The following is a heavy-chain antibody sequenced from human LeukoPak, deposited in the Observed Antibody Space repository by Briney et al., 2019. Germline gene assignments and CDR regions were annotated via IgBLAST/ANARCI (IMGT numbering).Heavy chain of an antibody. CDR2: MKPNSGNT. J-gene: IGHJ4*02. CDR1: GYTFTTHD. V-gene: IGHV1-8*02. D-gene: IGHD5-24*01. Sequence: GASVKVSCKASGYTFTTHDINWVRQATGQRLEWRGWMKPNSGNTGYAQKFQGRVTMTRDTAISTAYMELSSLRSEDTAVYYCARGITMTPDYWGQGTLVTVSS. CDR3: ARGITMTPDY.